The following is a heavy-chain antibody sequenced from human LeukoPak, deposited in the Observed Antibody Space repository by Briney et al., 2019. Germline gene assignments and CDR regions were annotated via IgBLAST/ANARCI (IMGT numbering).Heavy chain of an antibody. V-gene: IGHV1-24*01. D-gene: IGHD3-9*01. CDR3: AATHRYFDWLLRFDY. Sequence: ASVKVSCKVSGYTLTELSMHWVRQAPGKGLEWMGGFDPEDGETIYAQKFQGRVTMTEDTSTDTAYMELSSLRSEDTAVYYRAATHRYFDWLLRFDYWGQGTLVTVSS. J-gene: IGHJ4*02. CDR2: FDPEDGET. CDR1: GYTLTELS.